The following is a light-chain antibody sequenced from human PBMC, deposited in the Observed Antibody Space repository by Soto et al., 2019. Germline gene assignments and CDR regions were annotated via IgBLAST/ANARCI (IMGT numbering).Light chain of an antibody. CDR1: QSLLYVNGYNY. CDR3: MQALQTPYI. Sequence: DIVMTQSPLSLPVTPGEPASISCRSSQSLLYVNGYNYLDWHLQKPGQSPQLLIYLGSNRASGVPDRFSGSGSGTDFILKISRVEAEDVGVYYCMQALQTPYIFGQGTKLEIK. V-gene: IGKV2-28*01. CDR2: LGS. J-gene: IGKJ2*01.